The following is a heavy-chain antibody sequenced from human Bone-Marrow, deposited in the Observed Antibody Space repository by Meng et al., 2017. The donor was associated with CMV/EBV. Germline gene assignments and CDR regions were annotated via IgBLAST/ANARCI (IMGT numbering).Heavy chain of an antibody. Sequence: GESLKISCAASGFTFSDHYMDWVRQAPGKGLEWVGRTRNKANSYTTEYAASVKGRFTISRDDSKNSLYLQMNSLKTEDTAVYYCARGEDYYENWGQGTLVTVSS. CDR1: GFTFSDHY. CDR3: ARGEDYYEN. CDR2: TRNKANSYTT. J-gene: IGHJ4*02. V-gene: IGHV3-72*01. D-gene: IGHD2-15*01.